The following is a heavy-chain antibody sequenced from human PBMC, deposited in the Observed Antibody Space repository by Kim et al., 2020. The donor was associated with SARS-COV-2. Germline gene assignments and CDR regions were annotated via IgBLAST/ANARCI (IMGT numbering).Heavy chain of an antibody. CDR2: ISTYSVNT. CDR3: ARDGFWGAYPLQS. Sequence: ASVKVSCKASGYTFSHYGINWVRQAPGQGLEWMGWISTYSVNTNYAQKFQGRVTMTTNTSTNTVYMELRGLTSDDTAVYYCARDGFWGAYPLQSWGQGTL. J-gene: IGHJ5*02. V-gene: IGHV1-18*01. D-gene: IGHD3-3*01. CDR1: GYTFSHYG.